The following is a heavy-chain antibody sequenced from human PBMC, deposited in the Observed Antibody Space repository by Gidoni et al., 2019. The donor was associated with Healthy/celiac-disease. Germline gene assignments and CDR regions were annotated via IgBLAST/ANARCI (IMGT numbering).Heavy chain of an antibody. CDR1: GYTFTGYY. V-gene: IGHV1-2*02. J-gene: IGHJ1*01. CDR3: ARDRVIAAAGKEGSGFQH. CDR2: INPNSGGT. Sequence: QVQLVQSGAEVKKPGASVKVSCKASGYTFTGYYMHWVRQAPGQGLEWMGWINPNSGGTNYAQKFQGRVTMTRDTSISTAYMELSRLRSDDTAVYYCARDRVIAAAGKEGSGFQHWGQGTLVTVSS. D-gene: IGHD6-13*01.